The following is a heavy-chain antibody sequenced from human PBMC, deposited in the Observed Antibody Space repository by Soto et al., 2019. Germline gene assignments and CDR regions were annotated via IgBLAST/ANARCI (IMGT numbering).Heavy chain of an antibody. Sequence: GASVKVSCKASGGTFSSYAISWVRQAPGQGLEWMGGIIPIFGTANYAQKFQGRVTITADESTSTAYMELSSPRSEDTAVYYCARDSSSWEHTFDYWGQGTLVTVSS. J-gene: IGHJ4*02. CDR1: GGTFSSYA. V-gene: IGHV1-69*13. CDR2: IIPIFGTA. CDR3: ARDSSSWEHTFDY. D-gene: IGHD6-13*01.